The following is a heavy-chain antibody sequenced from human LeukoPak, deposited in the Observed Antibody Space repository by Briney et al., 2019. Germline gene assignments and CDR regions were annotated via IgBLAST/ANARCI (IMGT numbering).Heavy chain of an antibody. V-gene: IGHV1-46*04. Sequence: VASVKVSCKASGYTFTSYYIHWVRQAPGQGLEWMGIINPSGGSTTYAQKLQGRVTMTRDTSTSTVYMELSSLRSEDTAMYYCARDFLAREPAASAPYSSSWYYFDYWGQGTLVTVSS. CDR1: GYTFTSYY. J-gene: IGHJ4*02. CDR2: INPSGGST. CDR3: ARDFLAREPAASAPYSSSWYYFDY. D-gene: IGHD6-13*01.